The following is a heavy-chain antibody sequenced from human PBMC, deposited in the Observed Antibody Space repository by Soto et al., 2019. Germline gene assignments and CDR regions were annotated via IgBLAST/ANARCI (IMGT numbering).Heavy chain of an antibody. J-gene: IGHJ6*02. CDR3: ARVSIWQQLGTLNYYYGMDV. D-gene: IGHD6-13*01. V-gene: IGHV4-31*03. Sequence: KTSETLSLTCTVSGGSISSGGYYWSWIRQHPGKGLEWIGYIYYSGSTYYNPSLKSRVTISVDTSKNQFSLKLSSVTAAGTAVYYCARVSIWQQLGTLNYYYGMDVWGQGTTVTVSS. CDR1: GGSISSGGYY. CDR2: IYYSGST.